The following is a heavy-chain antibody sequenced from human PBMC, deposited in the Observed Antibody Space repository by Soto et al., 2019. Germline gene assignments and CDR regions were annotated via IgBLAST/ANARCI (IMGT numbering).Heavy chain of an antibody. D-gene: IGHD2-2*01. Sequence: PGGSLRLSCVASGFTFSDHYMDWVRQAPGKGLEWVGRIRNKANSYTTKYAASVEGRFTISRDDSKNSLYLQMNSLKTEDTAMYYCARGGYCSSISCHSDCYGMDVWGQGTTVTVSS. CDR3: ARGGYCSSISCHSDCYGMDV. CDR2: IRNKANSYTT. J-gene: IGHJ6*02. CDR1: GFTFSDHY. V-gene: IGHV3-72*01.